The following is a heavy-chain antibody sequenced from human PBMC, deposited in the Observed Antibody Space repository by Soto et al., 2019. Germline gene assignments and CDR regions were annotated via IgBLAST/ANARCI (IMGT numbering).Heavy chain of an antibody. V-gene: IGHV3-64D*06. CDR3: VKERPGSSPFDY. CDR2: ISSNGGST. CDR1: GFTFSSYA. D-gene: IGHD1-26*01. Sequence: PGGSLRLSCSAPGFTFSSYAMHWVRQAPGKGLEYVSAISSNGGSTYYADSVKGRFTISRDNTKNTLYLQMSSLRAEDTAVYYCVKERPGSSPFDYWGQGTLVTVSS. J-gene: IGHJ4*02.